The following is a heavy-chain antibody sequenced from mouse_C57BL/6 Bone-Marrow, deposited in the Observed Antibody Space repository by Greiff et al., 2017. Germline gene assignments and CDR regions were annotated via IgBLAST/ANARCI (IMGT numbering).Heavy chain of an antibody. Sequence: QVQLQQSGAELVRPGSSVKLSCKASGYTFTSYWMDWVKQRPGQGLEWIGNIYPSGSGTHYNQKFKDKATLTVDKSSSTAYMQLSSLTSEDSAVYSCSSSGLYYYGISQAWFAYWGQGTLVTVSA. J-gene: IGHJ3*01. CDR3: SSSGLYYYGISQAWFAY. CDR2: IYPSGSGT. CDR1: GYTFTSYW. V-gene: IGHV1-61*01. D-gene: IGHD1-1*01.